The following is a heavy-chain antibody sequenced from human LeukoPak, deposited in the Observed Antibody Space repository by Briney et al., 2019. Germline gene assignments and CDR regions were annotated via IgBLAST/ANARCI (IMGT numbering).Heavy chain of an antibody. CDR3: ARLRGDWRVFDY. D-gene: IGHD2-21*02. Sequence: SETLSLTCTVSGGSISSYFWNWIRQPPGKGLEWIGYIDYSGSTNYNPSLKSRVTISVDTSKNQFSLKLSSVTAADTAVYYCARLRGDWRVFDYWGQGTLVTVSS. J-gene: IGHJ4*02. CDR1: GGSISSYF. V-gene: IGHV4-59*08. CDR2: IDYSGST.